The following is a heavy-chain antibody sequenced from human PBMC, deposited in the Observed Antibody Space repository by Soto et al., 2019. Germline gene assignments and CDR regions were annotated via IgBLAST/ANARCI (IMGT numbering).Heavy chain of an antibody. CDR1: GFTFDDYA. V-gene: IGHV3-9*01. CDR3: AKDLKSLGYGDYVDY. CDR2: ISWNSGSI. D-gene: IGHD4-17*01. Sequence: EVQLVESGGGLVQPGRSLRLSCAASGFTFDDYAMHWVRQAPGKGLEWVSGISWNSGSIGYADSVKGRFTISRDNAKNSLYLQMNSLRAEDTALYYCAKDLKSLGYGDYVDYWGQGTLVTVSS. J-gene: IGHJ4*02.